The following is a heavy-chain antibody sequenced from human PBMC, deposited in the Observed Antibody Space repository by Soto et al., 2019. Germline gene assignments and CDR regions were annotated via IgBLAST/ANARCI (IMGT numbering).Heavy chain of an antibody. J-gene: IGHJ3*02. CDR1: DGSISSGGYY. V-gene: IGHV4-31*03. Sequence: TLSLTCTVSDGSISSGGYYWNWIRQHPGKGLEWIGYITYSGSTYYSPSLKSRVTISVDTSKNQFSLKLSSVTAADTAVYYCAREDYDAFDIWGQGTMVTV. CDR3: AREDYDAFDI. D-gene: IGHD3-16*01. CDR2: ITYSGST.